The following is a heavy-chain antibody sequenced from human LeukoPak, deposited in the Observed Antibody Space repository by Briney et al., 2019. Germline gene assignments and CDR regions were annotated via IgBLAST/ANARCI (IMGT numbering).Heavy chain of an antibody. CDR2: ISYDGSNK. CDR1: AFSFSNYA. CDR3: AKDLMTYYYDSHPSYP. D-gene: IGHD3-22*01. Sequence: PGGSLRLSSTASAFSFSNYAIHWVRQAPGKGLEWVTVISYDGSNKDYADSVKGRFTISRDNSKNTLFLQMNSLRTEDTATYYCAKDLMTYYYDSHPSYPWGQGTLVTVSS. V-gene: IGHV3-30-3*01. J-gene: IGHJ5*02.